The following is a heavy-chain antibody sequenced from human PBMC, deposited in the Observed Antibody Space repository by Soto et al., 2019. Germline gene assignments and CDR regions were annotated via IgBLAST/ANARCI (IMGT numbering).Heavy chain of an antibody. CDR2: ISSSSSTI. V-gene: IGHV3-48*02. CDR1: GFTVSSNY. J-gene: IGHJ6*02. Sequence: PGGSLRLSCAASGFTVSSNYMSWVRQAPGKGLEWVSYISSSSSTIYYADSVKGRFTISRDNAKNSLYLQMNSLRDEDTAVYYCARVIMDVWGQGTTVTVSS. CDR3: ARVIMDV.